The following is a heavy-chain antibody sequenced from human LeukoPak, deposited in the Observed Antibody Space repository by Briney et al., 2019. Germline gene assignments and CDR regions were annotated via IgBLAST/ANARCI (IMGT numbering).Heavy chain of an antibody. J-gene: IGHJ4*02. Sequence: GESLKISCKGSGYSFTNYWIGWVRQMPGKGLEWMGIIYPDDPDTRYSPSFEGQVIISVDKSISTAYLQWSSLKASDTAMYYCARHPNSWYYDILTPDYWGQGTLVTVSS. CDR2: IYPDDPDT. V-gene: IGHV5-51*01. CDR3: ARHPNSWYYDILTPDY. CDR1: GYSFTNYW. D-gene: IGHD3-9*01.